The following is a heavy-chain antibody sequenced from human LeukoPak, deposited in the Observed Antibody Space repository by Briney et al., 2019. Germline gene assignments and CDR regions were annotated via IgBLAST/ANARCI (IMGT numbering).Heavy chain of an antibody. CDR3: ARGRDEYRSSPHES. CDR1: GFTFRSYG. D-gene: IGHD6-6*01. CDR2: ISSDGSTK. J-gene: IGHJ4*02. Sequence: HPGGSLRLSCVASGFTFRSYGILWVRQAPGKGREGGAVISSDGSTKFYADSVKGRFTMSRDDSKTTLSLQTNILSADDTGGYHCARGRDEYRSSPHESWGQGALVTVFS. V-gene: IGHV3-33*01.